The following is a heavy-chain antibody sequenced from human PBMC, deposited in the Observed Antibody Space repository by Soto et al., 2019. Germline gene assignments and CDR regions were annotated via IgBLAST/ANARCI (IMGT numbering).Heavy chain of an antibody. Sequence: SETLSLTCTVSGGSISSSSYWGWIRQPPGKGLEWIGSMYYSGSTYYNPSLKSRVTISVDTSKNQFSLKLSSVTAADTAVYYCARHEVVRGTDYYYGMDVWGQGTTVTVSS. J-gene: IGHJ6*02. CDR1: GGSISSSSY. CDR3: ARHEVVRGTDYYYGMDV. D-gene: IGHD3-10*01. CDR2: MYYSGST. V-gene: IGHV4-39*01.